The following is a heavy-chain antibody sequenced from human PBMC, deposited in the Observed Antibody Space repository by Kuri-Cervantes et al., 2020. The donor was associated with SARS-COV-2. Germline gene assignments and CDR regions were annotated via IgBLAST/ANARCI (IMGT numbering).Heavy chain of an antibody. D-gene: IGHD2-15*01. Sequence: ESLKISCAVYGGSFSGYYWSWIRQPPGKGLEWIGEINHSGSTNYNPSLKSRVTISVDTSKNQFSLQLNSVTPEDTAVYYCARAWDCSGGSYYYYYYMDVWGKGTTVTVSS. CDR1: GGSFSGYY. CDR2: INHSGST. J-gene: IGHJ6*03. V-gene: IGHV4-34*01. CDR3: ARAWDCSGGSYYYYYYMDV.